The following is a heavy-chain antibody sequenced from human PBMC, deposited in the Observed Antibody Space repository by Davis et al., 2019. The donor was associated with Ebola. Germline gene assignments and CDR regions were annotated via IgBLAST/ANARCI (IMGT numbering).Heavy chain of an antibody. CDR1: GFTFYRYE. CDR3: ASYSSSSHG. V-gene: IGHV3-21*04. Sequence: GESLKISCAASGFTFYRYEMNWVRQAPGKGLEWVSSISSSSSYIYYADSVKGRFTISRDNAKNSLYLQMNSLRAEDTAVYYCASYSSSSHGWGQGTLVTVSS. J-gene: IGHJ4*02. CDR2: ISSSSSYI. D-gene: IGHD6-13*01.